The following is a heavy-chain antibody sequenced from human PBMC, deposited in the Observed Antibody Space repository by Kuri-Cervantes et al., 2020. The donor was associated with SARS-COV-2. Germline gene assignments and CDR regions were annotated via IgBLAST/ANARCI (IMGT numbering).Heavy chain of an antibody. D-gene: IGHD1-26*01. V-gene: IGHV3-21*01. CDR3: AKRWELPALHY. J-gene: IGHJ4*02. CDR2: ISSSSSYI. CDR1: GFTFSGTS. Sequence: GESLKISCAASGFTFSGTSIHWVRQAPGKGLEWVSAISSSSSYIYYADSVKGRFTISRDNSKNALFLQMNSLRAEDTAVYYCAKRWELPALHYWGQGTLVHGAS.